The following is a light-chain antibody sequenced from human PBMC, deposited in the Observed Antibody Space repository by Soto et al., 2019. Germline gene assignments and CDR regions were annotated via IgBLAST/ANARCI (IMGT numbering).Light chain of an antibody. CDR1: QSFHTW. Sequence: DIQMTQSPSTLSASVGDTVTITCRASQSFHTWVAWYQQHPGKAPKLLIYDASHLGSGVPSRFSGSESGTEFTLTIAGLQPDDFAIYYCQQYDSYWTFGQGTKVDIK. CDR2: DAS. J-gene: IGKJ1*01. V-gene: IGKV1-5*01. CDR3: QQYDSYWT.